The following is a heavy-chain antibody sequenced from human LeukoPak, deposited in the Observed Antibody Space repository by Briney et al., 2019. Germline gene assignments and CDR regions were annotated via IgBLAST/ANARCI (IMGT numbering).Heavy chain of an antibody. CDR2: INPNSGGT. V-gene: IGHV1-2*02. CDR3: ARGSAGNDYMDV. Sequence: AASVKVSCKASGYTFTNYGISWVRQAPGQGLEWMGWINPNSGGTNYAQKFQGRVTMTRDTSISTAYMELSRLRSDDTAVYYCARGSAGNDYMDVWGKGTTVTVSS. J-gene: IGHJ6*03. D-gene: IGHD6-13*01. CDR1: GYTFTNYG.